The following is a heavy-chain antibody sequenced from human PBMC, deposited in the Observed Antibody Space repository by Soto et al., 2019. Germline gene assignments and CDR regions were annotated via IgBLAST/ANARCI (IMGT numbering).Heavy chain of an antibody. CDR3: AAGEASSRNLAPYYLDF. J-gene: IGHJ4*02. CDR1: GGSMRNYF. CDR2: IHYSGTT. V-gene: IGHV4-59*01. D-gene: IGHD6-13*01. Sequence: SETRSLTCTVSGGSMRNYFWTWIRQPPGKGLEWIGYIHYSGTTSFFPSYNPSLRSRVTISEDTSKNQFSLKLLSVTTADTAVYFCAAGEASSRNLAPYYLDFWGQGTLVTVSS.